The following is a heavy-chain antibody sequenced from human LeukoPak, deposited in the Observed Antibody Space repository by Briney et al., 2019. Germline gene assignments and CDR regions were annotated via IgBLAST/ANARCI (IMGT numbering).Heavy chain of an antibody. CDR1: GFSFYTYG. CDR3: ATEVKAAAGIDTGSYYYNGMDV. V-gene: IGHV3-33*01. J-gene: IGHJ6*02. D-gene: IGHD6-13*01. Sequence: GGSLRLSCAVSGFSFYTYGIHWVRHAPGKGLEWVAVIWNDGSNKYYADSVKGRFTISRDNSKNTLYLQMNSLRTEDTAVYFCATEVKAAAGIDTGSYYYNGMDVWGQGTTVTVSS. CDR2: IWNDGSNK.